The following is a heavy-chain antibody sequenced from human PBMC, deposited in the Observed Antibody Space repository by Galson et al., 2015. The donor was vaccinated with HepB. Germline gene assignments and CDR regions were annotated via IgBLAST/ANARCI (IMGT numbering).Heavy chain of an antibody. CDR1: GFTFSSHW. J-gene: IGHJ4*02. V-gene: IGHV3-7*01. Sequence: SLRLSCAASGFTFSSHWMTWVRQAPGKGLEWVANIKEDGSEKYYVDSVKGRFTISRDNAENSVHLQMNSLRAEDTAVYYCAREYGKHDYWGQGTLVTVSS. CDR2: IKEDGSEK. CDR3: AREYGKHDY. D-gene: IGHD2-8*01.